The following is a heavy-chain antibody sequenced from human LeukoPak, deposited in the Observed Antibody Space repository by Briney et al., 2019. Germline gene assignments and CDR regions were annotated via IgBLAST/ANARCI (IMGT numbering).Heavy chain of an antibody. CDR2: ISWNSGSI. D-gene: IGHD2-2*01. CDR1: GFTFDDYA. CDR3: AKTPYSTSPYYYFDY. Sequence: GGSLRLSCAATGFTFDDYAIHWVRQAPGKGLEWVSSISWNSGSIDYGDSVKGRFTISRDNAKSSLYLQMNSLRAEDTALYYCAKTPYSTSPYYYFDYWGQGTLVTVSS. J-gene: IGHJ4*02. V-gene: IGHV3-9*01.